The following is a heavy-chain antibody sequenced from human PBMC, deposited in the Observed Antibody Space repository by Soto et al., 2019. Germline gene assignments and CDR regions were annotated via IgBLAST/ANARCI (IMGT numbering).Heavy chain of an antibody. CDR3: ASLSAPVDY. CDR1: VLSGYW. CDR2: INSDGSIT. J-gene: IGHJ4*02. Sequence: GGSLRLSCAASVLSGYWMHWVRQAPGKGLEWVSEINSDGSITSYADSAKGRFTISRDNAKVYLRLNSLRAEDTAVYYCASLSAPVDYWGQGTLVTVSS. D-gene: IGHD6-13*01. V-gene: IGHV3-74*01.